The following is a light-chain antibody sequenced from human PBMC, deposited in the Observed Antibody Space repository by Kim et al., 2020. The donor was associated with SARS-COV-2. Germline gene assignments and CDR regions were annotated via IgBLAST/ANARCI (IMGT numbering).Light chain of an antibody. CDR2: YDS. Sequence: GKKARITCGGNNIGSKSVHWYQQKPGQAPVLVIYYDSDRPSGIPERFSGSNSGNTATLTISRVEAGDEADYYCQVWDSSSDHLNYVFGTGTKVTVL. CDR3: QVWDSSSDHLNYV. J-gene: IGLJ1*01. V-gene: IGLV3-21*04. CDR1: NIGSKS.